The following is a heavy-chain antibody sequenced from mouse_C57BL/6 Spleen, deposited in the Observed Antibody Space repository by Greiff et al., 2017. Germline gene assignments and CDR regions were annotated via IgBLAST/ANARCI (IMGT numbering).Heavy chain of an antibody. J-gene: IGHJ1*03. CDR1: GFTFSDYY. D-gene: IGHD2-4*01. CDR2: INYDGSST. CDR3: ARAYDYDRYWYFDV. Sequence: EVKLEESEGGLVQPGSSMKLSCTASGFTFSDYYMAWVRQVPEKGLEWVANINYDGSSTYYLDSLKSRFIISRDNAKNILYLQMSSLKSEDTATYYCARAYDYDRYWYFDVWGTGTTVTVSS. V-gene: IGHV5-16*01.